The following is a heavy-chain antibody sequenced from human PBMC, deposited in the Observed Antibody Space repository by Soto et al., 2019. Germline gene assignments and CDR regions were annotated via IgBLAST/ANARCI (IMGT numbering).Heavy chain of an antibody. Sequence: QVQLQQWGAGLLKPSETLSLTCAVYGDSFSGYYWSWIRQPPGKGLEWIGEISHSGDTSYNPSLKSRVTISVDTFKNQFSLRLTSVTAADTAVYYCVRGDVAARLQSWGQGTLVTVSS. CDR3: VRGDVAARLQS. CDR2: ISHSGDT. J-gene: IGHJ5*02. D-gene: IGHD6-6*01. CDR1: GDSFSGYY. V-gene: IGHV4-34*01.